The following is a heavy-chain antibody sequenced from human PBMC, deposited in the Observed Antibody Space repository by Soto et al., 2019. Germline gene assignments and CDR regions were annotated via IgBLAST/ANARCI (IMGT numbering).Heavy chain of an antibody. V-gene: IGHV3-21*01. D-gene: IGHD2-15*01. CDR3: ARDRLVAATSAPPYCYYGMDV. CDR1: GFTFSSYS. J-gene: IGHJ6*02. Sequence: GGSLRLSCATSGFTFSSYSMNWVRQAPGMGLEWVSSISSSSRYIYYADSVRGRFTISRDNAKNSLYLQINSLRAEDTAVYYCARDRLVAATSAPPYCYYGMDVWGQGTTVTVSS. CDR2: ISSSSRYI.